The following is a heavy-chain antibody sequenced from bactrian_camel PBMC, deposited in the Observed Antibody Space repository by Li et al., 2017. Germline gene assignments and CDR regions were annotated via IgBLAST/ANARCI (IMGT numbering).Heavy chain of an antibody. V-gene: IGHV3S28*01. CDR1: GFTFSNYD. CDR3: AGASIY. Sequence: QLVESGGGLVQPGGSLRFSCAASGFTFSNYDMTWVRQVPGKGFEWVATINSDAGSTFYTDSVKGRFTISKDNAKNTLYLQMNSLKTDDTAVYYCAGASIYWGQGTQVTVS. CDR2: INSDAGST. J-gene: IGHJ4*01.